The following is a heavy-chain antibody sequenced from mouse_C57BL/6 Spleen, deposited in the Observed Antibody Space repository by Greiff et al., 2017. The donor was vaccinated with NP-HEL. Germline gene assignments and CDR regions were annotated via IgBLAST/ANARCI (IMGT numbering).Heavy chain of an antibody. J-gene: IGHJ4*01. V-gene: IGHV1-76*01. Sequence: VQLQQSGAELVRPGASVKLSCKASGYTFTDYYINWVKQRPGQGLEWIARIYPGSGNTYYNEKVKGKATLTAEKSSSTAYMQLSSLTSEDSAVYFCARATTVVAPYYAMDYWGQGTSVTVSS. D-gene: IGHD1-1*01. CDR2: IYPGSGNT. CDR1: GYTFTDYY. CDR3: ARATTVVAPYYAMDY.